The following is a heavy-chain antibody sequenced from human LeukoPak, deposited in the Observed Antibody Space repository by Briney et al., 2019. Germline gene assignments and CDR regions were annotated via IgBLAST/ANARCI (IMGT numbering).Heavy chain of an antibody. J-gene: IGHJ4*02. D-gene: IGHD3-22*01. CDR1: GYTFTGYY. Sequence: ASVKVSCKASGYTFTGYYMHWVRQAPGQGLEWMGWINPNSGGTNYAQKFQGRVTMTRDTSISTAYMELSRLRSDDTAVYYCARDPSDSSGYYETSLERHFDYWGQGTLVTVSS. V-gene: IGHV1-2*02. CDR2: INPNSGGT. CDR3: ARDPSDSSGYYETSLERHFDY.